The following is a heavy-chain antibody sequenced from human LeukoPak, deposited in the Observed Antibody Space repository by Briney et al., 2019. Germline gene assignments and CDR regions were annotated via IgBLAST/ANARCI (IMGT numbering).Heavy chain of an antibody. CDR2: ISSNTSSI. Sequence: GPLSSSGAPPGSTFSDYSINGVRQAPGKGLEWVPFISSNTSSIYYADSVTGRFTISTDNAKNSMYLQMNSLRTEDTAVYYWARCGSGNWNAPFDYWGQGTLVTVSS. D-gene: IGHD1-1*01. CDR3: ARCGSGNWNAPFDY. V-gene: IGHV3-21*01. CDR1: GSTFSDYS. J-gene: IGHJ4*02.